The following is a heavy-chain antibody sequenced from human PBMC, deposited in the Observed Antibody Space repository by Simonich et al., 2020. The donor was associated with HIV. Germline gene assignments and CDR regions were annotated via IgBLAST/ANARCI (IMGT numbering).Heavy chain of an antibody. Sequence: EVQLVQSGAAVKKPGESLKISCKGSGYNFPNYWIGWVRQMPGKGREWMGIIYPGDSDTTYSPSFQGQVTISADKSISTAYLQWSSLKASDTAMYYCVRRMAGTDAFDIWGQGTMVTVSS. D-gene: IGHD6-19*01. CDR1: GYNFPNYW. CDR3: VRRMAGTDAFDI. J-gene: IGHJ3*02. CDR2: IYPGDSDT. V-gene: IGHV5-51*03.